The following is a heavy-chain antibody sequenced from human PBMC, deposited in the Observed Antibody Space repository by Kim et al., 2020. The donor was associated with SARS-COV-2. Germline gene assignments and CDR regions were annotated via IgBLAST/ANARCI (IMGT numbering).Heavy chain of an antibody. V-gene: IGHV1-69*02. CDR3: ARSYCSGNDYIDAFNWFDP. D-gene: IGHD3-10*01. CDR1: GGTFGSYT. J-gene: IGHJ5*02. CDR2: IIPALGIT. Sequence: SVKVSCKASGGTFGSYTVTWVRQAPGQGLEWMGRIIPALGITKYAQKFQGRITITADTSTSTAYMELSSLRYDDTAVYFCARSYCSGNDYIDAFNWFDPWGQGTQVTVSS.